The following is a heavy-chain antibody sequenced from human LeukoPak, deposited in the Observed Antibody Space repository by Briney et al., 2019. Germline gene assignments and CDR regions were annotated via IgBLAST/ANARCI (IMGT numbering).Heavy chain of an antibody. D-gene: IGHD2-21*02. Sequence: GGSLRLSCVASGFSFSTYEMNWVRQAPGKGLEWVAYISTSGSSVYYADSLKGRFTVSRDNAKSSLFLQVDSLTVADTAVYYCARVGREVTTGYFDDWGQGTLVGVSS. J-gene: IGHJ4*02. CDR1: GFSFSTYE. V-gene: IGHV3-48*03. CDR3: ARVGREVTTGYFDD. CDR2: ISTSGSSV.